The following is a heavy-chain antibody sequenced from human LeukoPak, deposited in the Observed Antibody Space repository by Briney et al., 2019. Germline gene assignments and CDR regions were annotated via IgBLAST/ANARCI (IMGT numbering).Heavy chain of an antibody. Sequence: SETLSLTCTVSGGSISNYYWSWIRQPPGKGLEWIGSIYYSGSTYYNPSLKSRVTISVDTSKNQFSLRLSSVTAADTAVYYCARQARIIDYWGQGTLVTVSS. CDR3: ARQARIIDY. CDR2: IYYSGST. D-gene: IGHD1-14*01. CDR1: GGSISNYY. V-gene: IGHV4-39*01. J-gene: IGHJ4*02.